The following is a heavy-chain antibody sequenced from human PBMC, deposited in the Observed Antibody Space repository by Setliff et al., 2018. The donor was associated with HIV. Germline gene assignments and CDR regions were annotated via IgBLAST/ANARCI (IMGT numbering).Heavy chain of an antibody. CDR1: GYTFTNYN. CDR3: AAEGNIFDI. CDR2: IDPKNGKT. Sequence: ASVKVSCKASGYTFTNYNIHWVQQAPGKGLQWMGRIDPKNGKTIYAEKFQGRVTIIADTSIDTTYMELSSLRSEDTAIYYCAAEGNIFDIWGQGTLVTVSS. D-gene: IGHD3-3*01. J-gene: IGHJ4*02. V-gene: IGHV1-69-2*01.